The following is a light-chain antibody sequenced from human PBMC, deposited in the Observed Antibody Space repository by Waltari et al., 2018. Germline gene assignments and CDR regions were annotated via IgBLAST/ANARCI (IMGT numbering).Light chain of an antibody. J-gene: IGKJ1*01. Sequence: DIQMTQSPSPLSASVRDRVIITCRASKRISTWLDWYQEKPGKAPKLLICAASSLQTGVPSRFSGSGSGTEFTLTINSLQPDDFATYYCQHYNAYRTFGQGTKVEIK. CDR1: KRISTW. CDR2: AAS. CDR3: QHYNAYRT. V-gene: IGKV1-5*01.